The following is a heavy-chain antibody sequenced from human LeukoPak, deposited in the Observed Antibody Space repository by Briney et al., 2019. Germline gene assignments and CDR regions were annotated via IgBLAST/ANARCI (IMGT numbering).Heavy chain of an antibody. D-gene: IGHD6-13*01. V-gene: IGHV3-53*01. Sequence: GGSLRLSCAASGFIVSSNYMSWVRQAPGKGLEWVSVIYSGGSTYYADSVKGRFTMSRDKSRSTLYLQMNSPRAEDTAVYYCARLGQQLVPDYWGQGTLVTVSS. CDR1: GFIVSSNY. CDR2: IYSGGST. CDR3: ARLGQQLVPDY. J-gene: IGHJ4*02.